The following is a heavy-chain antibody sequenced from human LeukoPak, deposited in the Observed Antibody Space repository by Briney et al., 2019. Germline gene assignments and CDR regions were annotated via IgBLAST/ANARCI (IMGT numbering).Heavy chain of an antibody. CDR2: INPSGGST. Sequence: ASVKVSCMASGYTFTSYYMHWVRQAPGQGLEWMGIINPSGGSTSYPQKFQGRVTMTRDTSTSTVYMELSSLRSEDTAVYYCAREGSGSYFNPSRDFDYWGQGTLVTVSS. J-gene: IGHJ4*02. CDR3: AREGSGSYFNPSRDFDY. V-gene: IGHV1-46*01. D-gene: IGHD1-26*01. CDR1: GYTFTSYY.